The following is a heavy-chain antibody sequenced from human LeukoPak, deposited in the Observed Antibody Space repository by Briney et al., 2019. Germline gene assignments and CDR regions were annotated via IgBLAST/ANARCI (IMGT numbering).Heavy chain of an antibody. V-gene: IGHV3-30*02. D-gene: IGHD3-16*01. CDR1: GFTFSSYG. J-gene: IGHJ3*02. CDR3: AKDRVTFGGVPDAFDI. Sequence: GGSLRLSCAASGFTFSSYGMHWVRQAPGKGLEWVAFIRYDGSNKYYADSVKGRFTISRDNSKNTLYLQMNSLRAEDTAVYYCAKDRVTFGGVPDAFDIWGQGTMVTVSS. CDR2: IRYDGSNK.